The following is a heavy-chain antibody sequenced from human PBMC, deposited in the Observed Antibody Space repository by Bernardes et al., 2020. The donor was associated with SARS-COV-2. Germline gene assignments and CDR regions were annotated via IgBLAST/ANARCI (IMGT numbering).Heavy chain of an antibody. CDR3: AREEHVDTAMVWDV. Sequence: GGSLRLSCAASGFTFSSYAMHWVRQAPGKGLEWVAVISYDGSNKYYADSVKGRFTISRDNSKNTLYLQMNSLRAEDTAVYYCAREEHVDTAMVWDVWGQGTTVTVSS. V-gene: IGHV3-30-3*01. D-gene: IGHD5-18*01. CDR2: ISYDGSNK. CDR1: GFTFSSYA. J-gene: IGHJ6*02.